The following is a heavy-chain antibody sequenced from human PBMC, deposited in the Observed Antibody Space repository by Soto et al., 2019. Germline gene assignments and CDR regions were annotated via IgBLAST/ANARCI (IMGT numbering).Heavy chain of an antibody. J-gene: IGHJ4*02. D-gene: IGHD5-12*01. Sequence: ASVKVSCKASGYTFTSYGISWVRQAPGQGLEWMGWISAYNGNTNYAQKLQGRVTMTTDTSTSTAYMERGSLRSDDTAVYYCARVSRDGYNHPHFFGYWGQGTLVTVSS. CDR1: GYTFTSYG. CDR3: ARVSRDGYNHPHFFGY. V-gene: IGHV1-18*01. CDR2: ISAYNGNT.